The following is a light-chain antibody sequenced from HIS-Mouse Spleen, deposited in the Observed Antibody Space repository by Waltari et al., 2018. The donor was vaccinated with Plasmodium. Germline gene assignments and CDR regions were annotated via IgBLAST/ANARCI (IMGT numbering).Light chain of an antibody. V-gene: IGLV3-27*01. CDR2: KES. J-gene: IGLJ3*02. CDR1: VLANKY. Sequence: SYELTQPSSVSVSPGQTARITCSGDVLANKYARWFQQKPGQAPVLGIYKESERPSGIPERFSGSSSGTTVTLTIGGAQVEDEADYYCYSAADNNWVFGGGTKLTVL. CDR3: YSAADNNWV.